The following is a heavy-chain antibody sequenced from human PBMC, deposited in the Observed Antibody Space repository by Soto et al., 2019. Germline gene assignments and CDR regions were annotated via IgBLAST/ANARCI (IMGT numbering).Heavy chain of an antibody. D-gene: IGHD2-2*01. V-gene: IGHV3-23*01. Sequence: EVQLLESGGGLVQPGGSLRLSCAASGFTFRNCAMNWVRQAPGKGLEWVSTISNSGTTYYADSVKGRFTISRDTSKNTLYLQMNSLRADDTAVYYCAKDREGYCSRTSCLYYFDYWGQGALVTVSS. J-gene: IGHJ4*02. CDR1: GFTFRNCA. CDR2: ISNSGTT. CDR3: AKDREGYCSRTSCLYYFDY.